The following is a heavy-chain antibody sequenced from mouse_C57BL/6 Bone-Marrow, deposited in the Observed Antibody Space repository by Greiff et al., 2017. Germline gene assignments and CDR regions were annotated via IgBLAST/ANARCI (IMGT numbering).Heavy chain of an antibody. J-gene: IGHJ2*01. Sequence: QVQLQQPGTELVKPGASVTLSCKASGYTFTSYWMHWVKQRPGQGLEWIGNINPSNGGTNYNEKFKSKATLTVDKSSSTAYMQLSSLTSEDSAVYYCARLIITTVVATDYWGQGTTLTVSS. CDR2: INPSNGGT. CDR3: ARLIITTVVATDY. V-gene: IGHV1-53*01. D-gene: IGHD1-1*01. CDR1: GYTFTSYW.